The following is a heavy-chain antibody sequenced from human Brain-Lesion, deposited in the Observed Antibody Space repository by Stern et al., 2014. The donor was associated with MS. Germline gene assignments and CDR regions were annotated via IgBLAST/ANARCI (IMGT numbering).Heavy chain of an antibody. V-gene: IGHV4-61*02. Sequence: VQLVQSGPGLVKPSQTLSLTCTVSGGSISSGSDYWGRLRPAVGKGMELVGGNHPSGSAFYTPSLKSRVPISTDTSMTQFSLELNSATAADTAIYYCASGYRIFDYWGQGILVTVSS. CDR1: GGSISSGSDY. D-gene: IGHD5-18*01. CDR3: ASGYRIFDY. CDR2: NHPSGSA. J-gene: IGHJ4*02.